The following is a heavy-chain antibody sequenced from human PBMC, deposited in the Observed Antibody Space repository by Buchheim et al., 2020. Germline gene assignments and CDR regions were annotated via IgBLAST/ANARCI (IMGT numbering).Heavy chain of an antibody. CDR3: AKTGVVVAEGDY. J-gene: IGHJ4*02. CDR2: ISGRGDTT. CDR1: GFTFSTYA. Sequence: EVQLLESGGGSVQPGGSLRLSCAASGFTFSTYALSWVRQGPGKGLEWVSAISGRGDTTYYADSVKGRFTISRDNSKNKLYLQMNSLRVEDTATYYCAKTGVVVAEGDYWGQG. D-gene: IGHD6-19*01. V-gene: IGHV3-23*01.